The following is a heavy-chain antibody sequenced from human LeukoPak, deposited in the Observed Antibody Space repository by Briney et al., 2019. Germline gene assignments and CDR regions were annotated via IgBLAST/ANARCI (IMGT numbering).Heavy chain of an antibody. CDR3: ATLKLRYFDWSDY. D-gene: IGHD3-9*01. CDR1: GFTFSSYS. CDR2: ISSSSSYI. V-gene: IGHV3-21*01. Sequence: GGSLRLFCAASGFTFSSYSMNWVRQAPGKGLEWVSSISSSSSYIYYADSVKGRFTISRDNAKNSLYLQMNSLRAEDTAVYYCATLKLRYFDWSDYWGQGTLVTVSS. J-gene: IGHJ4*02.